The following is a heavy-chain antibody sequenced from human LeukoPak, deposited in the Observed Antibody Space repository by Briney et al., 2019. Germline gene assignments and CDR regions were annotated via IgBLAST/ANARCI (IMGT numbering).Heavy chain of an antibody. V-gene: IGHV1-18*01. J-gene: IGHJ4*02. CDR1: GYTFTSYG. CDR2: ISAYNGNT. CDR3: ARAGSYGHTYYFDY. Sequence: GASVKVSCKASGYTFTSYGISWVRQAPGQGLEWMGWISAYNGNTNYAQKLQGRDTTTTDTSTSTAYMELRSLRSDDTAAYYCARAGSYGHTYYFDYWGQGTLVTVSS. D-gene: IGHD5-18*01.